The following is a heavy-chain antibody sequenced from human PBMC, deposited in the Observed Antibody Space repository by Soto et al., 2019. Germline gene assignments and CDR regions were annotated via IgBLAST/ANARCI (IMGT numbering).Heavy chain of an antibody. Sequence: SETLSLTCAVSGGSISSSNWWSWVRQPPGKVLEWIGEIYHSGSTNYNRSFKSRVTISVDKSKNQFSLKLSSVTAADTAVYYCARGGADYDILPGYPSDAFDIWGQGTMVTVSS. V-gene: IGHV4-4*02. CDR3: ARGGADYDILPGYPSDAFDI. CDR1: GGSISSSNW. D-gene: IGHD3-9*01. J-gene: IGHJ3*02. CDR2: IYHSGST.